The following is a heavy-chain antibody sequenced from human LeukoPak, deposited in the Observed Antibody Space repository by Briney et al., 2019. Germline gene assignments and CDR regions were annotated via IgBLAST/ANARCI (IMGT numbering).Heavy chain of an antibody. Sequence: GGTLRLSCAASGFTFSSHGMNWVRQAPGKGLEWVSGISPSGGITYYTDSVKGRFTISRDNSKNTLYLEVISLTAEDTAVYYCAKDDAWLRFGEWSQGTLVIVSS. CDR3: AKDDAWLRFGE. V-gene: IGHV3-23*01. CDR1: GFTFSSHG. D-gene: IGHD3-10*01. J-gene: IGHJ4*02. CDR2: ISPSGGIT.